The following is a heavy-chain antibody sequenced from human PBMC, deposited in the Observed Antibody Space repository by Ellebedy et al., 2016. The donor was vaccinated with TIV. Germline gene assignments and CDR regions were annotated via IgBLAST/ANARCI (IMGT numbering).Heavy chain of an antibody. CDR2: MSYDGTEI. Sequence: GESLKISXTASGFIFSRYTMHWVRQAPGKGLHWVASMSYDGTEIYYADPVKGRFTISRDSFRNTLYLQIDSLRSEDTALYYCAREGDQYGSGSSPRWFDPWGQGTLVTVSS. J-gene: IGHJ5*02. D-gene: IGHD3-10*01. CDR1: GFIFSRYT. V-gene: IGHV3-30*04. CDR3: AREGDQYGSGSSPRWFDP.